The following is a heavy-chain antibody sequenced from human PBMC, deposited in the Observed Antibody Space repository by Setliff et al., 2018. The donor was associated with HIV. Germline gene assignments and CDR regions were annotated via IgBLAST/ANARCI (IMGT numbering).Heavy chain of an antibody. CDR2: IDYTGST. D-gene: IGHD3-3*01. Sequence: TLSLTCSVSGGSVTTGGSFWSWIRQPPGKGLEWIGHIDYTGSTKYNASVKSRLTISVDTSKNQLSLKLNSVTGADTAIFYCARRVGITISGAPNQYYYTDVWGKGTTVTVSS. V-gene: IGHV4-61*08. CDR1: GGSVTTGGSF. J-gene: IGHJ6*03. CDR3: ARRVGITISGAPNQYYYTDV.